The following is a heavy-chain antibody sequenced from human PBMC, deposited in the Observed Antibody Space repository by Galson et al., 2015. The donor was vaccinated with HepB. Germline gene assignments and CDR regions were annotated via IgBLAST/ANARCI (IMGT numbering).Heavy chain of an antibody. CDR3: AGPREVRADIRELDY. CDR2: INHNNGGT. V-gene: IGHV1-2*06. J-gene: IGHJ4*02. CDR1: GYTFTDYY. Sequence: SVKVSCKASGYTFTDYYIHWVRQAPGQGLEWMGQINHNNGGTNYAQKFQGRVTMTKDTSINTAYMELSRLRSDDTAMYYCAGPREVRADIRELDYWGQGTLVTVSS.